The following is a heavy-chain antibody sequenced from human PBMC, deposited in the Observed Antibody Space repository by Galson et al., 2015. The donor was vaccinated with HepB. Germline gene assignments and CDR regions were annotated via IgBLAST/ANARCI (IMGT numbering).Heavy chain of an antibody. Sequence: SVKVSCKASGGTFSSYAISWVRQAPGQGLEWMGGIIPIFGTANYAQKFQGRVTITADESTSTAYMELSSLRSEDTAVYYCARDSQGLGYCSSTSCLDAFDIWGQGTMVTVPS. D-gene: IGHD2-2*01. J-gene: IGHJ3*02. V-gene: IGHV1-69*13. CDR2: IIPIFGTA. CDR1: GGTFSSYA. CDR3: ARDSQGLGYCSSTSCLDAFDI.